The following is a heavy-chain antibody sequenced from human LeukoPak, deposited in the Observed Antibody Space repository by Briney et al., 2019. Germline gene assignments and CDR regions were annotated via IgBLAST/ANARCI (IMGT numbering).Heavy chain of an antibody. Sequence: PGGSLRLSCAASGFIFSSYGMYWVRQAPGKGLEWVAVIWYDGSNKYYADSVKGRFTISRDNSKNTLYLQMNSLRAEDTAVYYCARGPSAYPKCFDYWGQGTLVTVSS. D-gene: IGHD5-12*01. CDR1: GFIFSSYG. J-gene: IGHJ4*02. CDR3: ARGPSAYPKCFDY. CDR2: IWYDGSNK. V-gene: IGHV3-33*08.